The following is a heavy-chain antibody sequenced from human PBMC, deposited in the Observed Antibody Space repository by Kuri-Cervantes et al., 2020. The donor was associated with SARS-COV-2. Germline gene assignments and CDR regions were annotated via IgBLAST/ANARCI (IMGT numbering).Heavy chain of an antibody. CDR2: ISAYNGNT. CDR1: GYTFTSYG. Sequence: ASVKVSCKASGYTFTSYGISWVRQAPGQGLEWMGWISAYNGNTNYAQKLQGRVTMTTDTSTSTAYMELRSLRSDDTAVYYCARHGGYDHLRPHYYYYYYMDVWGKGTTVTVSS. D-gene: IGHD5-12*01. CDR3: ARHGGYDHLRPHYYYYYYMDV. J-gene: IGHJ6*03. V-gene: IGHV1-18*01.